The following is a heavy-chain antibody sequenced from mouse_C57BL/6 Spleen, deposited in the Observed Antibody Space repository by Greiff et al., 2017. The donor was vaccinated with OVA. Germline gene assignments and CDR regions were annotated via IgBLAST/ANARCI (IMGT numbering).Heavy chain of an antibody. CDR2: INPSTGGT. D-gene: IGHD1-1*01. Sequence: VQLQQSGPELVKPGASVKISCKASGYSFTGYYMNWVKQSPEKSLEWIGEINPSTGGTTYNQKFKAKATLTVDKSSSTAYMQLKSLTSEDSAVYYCASPYYYGSGFAYWGQGTLVTVSA. CDR1: GYSFTGYY. V-gene: IGHV1-42*01. J-gene: IGHJ3*01. CDR3: ASPYYYGSGFAY.